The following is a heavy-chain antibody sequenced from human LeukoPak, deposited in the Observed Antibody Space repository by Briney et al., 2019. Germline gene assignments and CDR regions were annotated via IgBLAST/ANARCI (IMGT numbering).Heavy chain of an antibody. CDR3: ARDHYDYVWGSYRWFDP. CDR2: IYYSGST. V-gene: IGHV4-59*01. D-gene: IGHD3-16*02. Sequence: PSETLSLTCTVSGGSLSSYYWSWIRQPPGKGLEWIGYIYYSGSTNYNPSLKSRVTISVDTSKNQFSLKLSSVTAADTAVYYCARDHYDYVWGSYRWFDPWGQGTLVTVSS. J-gene: IGHJ5*02. CDR1: GGSLSSYY.